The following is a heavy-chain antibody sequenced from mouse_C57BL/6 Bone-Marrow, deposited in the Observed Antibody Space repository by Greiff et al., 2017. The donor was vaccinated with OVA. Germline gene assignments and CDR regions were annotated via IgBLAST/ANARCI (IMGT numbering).Heavy chain of an antibody. D-gene: IGHD2-3*01. CDR2: IYPGDGDT. V-gene: IGHV1-82*01. Sequence: QVQLQQSGPELVKPGASVKISCKASGYAFSSSWMNWVKQRPGKGLEWIGRIYPGDGDTNYNGKFKGKATLTADESSSTAYMQLSSLTSEDSAVYFCARHEDGYYASYLDYWGQGTTLTVSS. J-gene: IGHJ2*01. CDR1: GYAFSSSW. CDR3: ARHEDGYYASYLDY.